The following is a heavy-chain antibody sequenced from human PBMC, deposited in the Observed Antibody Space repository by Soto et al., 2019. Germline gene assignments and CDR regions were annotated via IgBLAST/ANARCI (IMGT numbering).Heavy chain of an antibody. J-gene: IGHJ1*01. CDR2: IDYSGTT. Sequence: QLQLQESGPGLVKASETLSLICTVSGDSISSSTYFWGWIRQPPGKGLEWIGSIDYSGTTYYNTSLRTRAPISVDTSKNQFSLMLTSVTAADTAVYYCARPGANSGSYSEYFQHWGQGTLVTVSS. V-gene: IGHV4-39*01. CDR1: GDSISSSTYF. CDR3: ARPGANSGSYSEYFQH. D-gene: IGHD1-26*01.